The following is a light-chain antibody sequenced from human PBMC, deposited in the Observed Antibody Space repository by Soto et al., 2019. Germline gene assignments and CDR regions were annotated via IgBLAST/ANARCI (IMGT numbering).Light chain of an antibody. J-gene: IGLJ1*01. V-gene: IGLV6-57*04. CDR1: SGSIANNY. Sequence: LTQPHSVSESPGKTLSISCTRSSGSIANNYVQWYQQRPGSAPTTVIYENNQRLSGVPDRFSGSTDGSSNSASLTISGLQTEDEADYYCQSYDSGNYAFGTGTKLTVL. CDR3: QSYDSGNYA. CDR2: ENN.